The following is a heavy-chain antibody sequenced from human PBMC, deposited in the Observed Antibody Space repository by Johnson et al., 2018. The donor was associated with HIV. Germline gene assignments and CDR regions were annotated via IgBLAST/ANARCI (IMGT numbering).Heavy chain of an antibody. CDR3: ATDIVGVLALGGDAFDI. CDR2: IKQDGSEK. CDR1: GLTFSNYA. Sequence: MLLVESGGGLVQPGGSLRLSCAASGLTFSNYAMSWVRQGPGKGLEWVANIKQDGSEKYYVDSARGRFTISRDNAKNSLYLQMSSLRAEDTAVYYCATDIVGVLALGGDAFDIWGQGTMVIVSS. V-gene: IGHV3-7*01. J-gene: IGHJ3*02. D-gene: IGHD2-2*01.